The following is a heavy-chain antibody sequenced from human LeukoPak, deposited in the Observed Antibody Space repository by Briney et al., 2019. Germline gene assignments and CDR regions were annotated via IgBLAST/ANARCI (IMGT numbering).Heavy chain of an antibody. CDR3: AKAGPHCSSTSCNPHYYYYYYYMDV. J-gene: IGHJ6*03. CDR1: GFTFSSYG. V-gene: IGHV3-30*02. D-gene: IGHD2-2*01. CDR2: IRYDGSNE. Sequence: GGSLRLFCAASGFTFSSYGMHWVRQAPGKGLEWVAFIRYDGSNEYYADSVKGRFTISRDNSKNTLYLQMNSLRAEDTAVYHCAKAGPHCSSTSCNPHYYYYYYYMDVWGKGTTVTVSS.